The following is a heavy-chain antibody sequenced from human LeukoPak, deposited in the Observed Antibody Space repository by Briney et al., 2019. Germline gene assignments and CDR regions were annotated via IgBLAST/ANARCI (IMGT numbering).Heavy chain of an antibody. CDR1: GFTFSDYY. CDR2: ISSSRSYT. CDR3: ARVRSYGSYYFDY. Sequence: PGGSLRLSCAASGFTFSDYYMSWIRQAPGKGLEWVSYISSSRSYTNYADSVKGRFTISRDNAKNSLYLQMNSLRAEDTAVYYCARVRSYGSYYFDYWGQGTLVTVSS. J-gene: IGHJ4*02. V-gene: IGHV3-11*06. D-gene: IGHD5-18*01.